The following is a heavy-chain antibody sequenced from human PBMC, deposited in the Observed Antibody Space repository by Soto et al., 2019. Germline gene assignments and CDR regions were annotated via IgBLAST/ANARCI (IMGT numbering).Heavy chain of an antibody. CDR1: GFTFDDYA. V-gene: IGHV3-9*01. Sequence: RRLSCAASGFTFDDYAMHWVRQAPGKGLEWVSGISWNSGSIGYADSVKGRFTISRDNAKNSLYLQLNSLRAEDTALYYCATSWLDYDSSGSNFNYWGQGTLVPVAP. J-gene: IGHJ4*02. CDR3: ATSWLDYDSSGSNFNY. CDR2: ISWNSGSI. D-gene: IGHD3-22*01.